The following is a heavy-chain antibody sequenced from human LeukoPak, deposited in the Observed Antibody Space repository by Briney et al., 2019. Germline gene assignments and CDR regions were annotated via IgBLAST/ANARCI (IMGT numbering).Heavy chain of an antibody. CDR2: INHSGST. V-gene: IGHV4-34*01. Sequence: SESLSLTCAVYGGSFSGYYWSWIRQPPGKGLEWIGEINHSGSTNYNPSLKSRVTISVDTSKNQFSLKLSSVAAADTAVYSCARQNYGSGMANNYYYYGMDVWGQGTTVAVSS. D-gene: IGHD3-10*01. CDR3: ARQNYGSGMANNYYYYGMDV. CDR1: GGSFSGYY. J-gene: IGHJ6*02.